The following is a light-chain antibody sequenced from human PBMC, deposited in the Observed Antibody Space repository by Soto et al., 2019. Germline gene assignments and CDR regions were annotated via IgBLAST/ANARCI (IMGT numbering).Light chain of an antibody. CDR3: QHLNNYPHLS. CDR2: DAS. Sequence: AIHLTQSPSSLSASVGDTVTITCRASQGISSTLAWYQQKPGKAPELLVFDASNLEGGVPSRFRGSGSGTYFTLTISSLQAEDFATYYCQHLNNYPHLSCGGGTKVDI. J-gene: IGKJ4*01. CDR1: QGISST. V-gene: IGKV1D-13*01.